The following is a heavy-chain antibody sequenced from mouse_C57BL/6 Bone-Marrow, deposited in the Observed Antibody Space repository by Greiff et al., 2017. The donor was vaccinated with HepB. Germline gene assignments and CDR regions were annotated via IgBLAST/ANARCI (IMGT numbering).Heavy chain of an antibody. Sequence: QVQLQQPGAELVKPGASVKMSCKASGYTFTSYWITWVKQRPGQGLEWIGDIYPGSGSTNYNEKFKSKATLTVDTSSSTAYMQLSSLTSEDTAVYYYASRPYYYGSNLYWYFDVWGTGTTVTVSS. CDR2: IYPGSGST. V-gene: IGHV1-55*01. J-gene: IGHJ1*03. CDR3: ASRPYYYGSNLYWYFDV. CDR1: GYTFTSYW. D-gene: IGHD1-1*01.